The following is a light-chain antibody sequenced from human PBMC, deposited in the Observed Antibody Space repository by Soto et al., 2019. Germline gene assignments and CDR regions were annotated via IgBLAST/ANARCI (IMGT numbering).Light chain of an antibody. Sequence: DIQLTQSPSFLSASVGDRVTITCRASQGLNSYFAWYQQKPGKAPKLLLYATSTLQSVFPSRCSGSGSGAEFTLTITSLQPEDIATYYYHQLNSYPVTFGGGPKVEIK. J-gene: IGKJ4*01. CDR3: HQLNSYPVT. V-gene: IGKV1-9*01. CDR2: ATS. CDR1: QGLNSY.